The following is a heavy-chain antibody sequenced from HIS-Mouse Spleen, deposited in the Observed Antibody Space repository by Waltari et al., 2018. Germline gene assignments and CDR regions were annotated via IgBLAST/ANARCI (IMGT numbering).Heavy chain of an antibody. CDR3: AKASSGWLDY. V-gene: IGHV3-30*18. Sequence: QVQLVESGGGVVQPGRSLRLSCAASGFPFSSHGMHWVRQAPGKGLEWVEVISYDGSNKYYADSVKGRFTISRDNSKNTLYLQMNSLRAEDTAVYYCAKASSGWLDYWGQGTLVTVSS. CDR2: ISYDGSNK. J-gene: IGHJ4*02. CDR1: GFPFSSHG. D-gene: IGHD6-19*01.